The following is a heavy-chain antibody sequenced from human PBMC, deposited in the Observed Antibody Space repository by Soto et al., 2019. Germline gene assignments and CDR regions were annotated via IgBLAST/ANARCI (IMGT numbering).Heavy chain of an antibody. J-gene: IGHJ3*01. CDR2: IYSGGSR. Sequence: GGSLRLSCAASGFTVSSNYMSWVRQAPGKGLEWVSVIYSGGSRYYEDSVKGRFTISRDNSKNTLYLQLNSQRAEDTAVYNCAREDCYGSGSYYGYWGQGTMVTVSS. V-gene: IGHV3-53*01. CDR1: GFTVSSNY. D-gene: IGHD3-10*01. CDR3: AREDCYGSGSYYGY.